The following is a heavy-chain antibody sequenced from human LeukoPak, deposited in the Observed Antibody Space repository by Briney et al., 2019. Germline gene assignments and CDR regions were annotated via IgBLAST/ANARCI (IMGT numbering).Heavy chain of an antibody. CDR1: GFTFSSFS. CDR2: IISSSSYI. V-gene: IGHV3-21*01. CDR3: ARDQLGVANY. J-gene: IGHJ4*02. Sequence: PGGSLRLSCAASGFTFSSFSMNWVRQAPGEGREWVSSIISSSSYIYYADSGRGRFTISRDNDKNSLYLQMNSLRAEDTAVYYCARDQLGVANYWGQGTVVSV. D-gene: IGHD2-8*01.